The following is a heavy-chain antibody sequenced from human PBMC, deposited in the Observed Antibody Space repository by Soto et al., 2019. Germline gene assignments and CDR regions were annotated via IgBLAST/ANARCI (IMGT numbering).Heavy chain of an antibody. V-gene: IGHV5-51*01. CDR1: GYDFARTW. Sequence: GESLKISCNASGYDFARTWICWVRQLPGKGLDWLGIIYPGDSETRYSPSFRGQVTFSVDMSISTAYLQWSSLKTSDIAIYYCARLVGAYDSYFDHWGQGTRVTVSS. CDR3: ARLVGAYDSYFDH. J-gene: IGHJ4*02. CDR2: IYPGDSET. D-gene: IGHD5-12*01.